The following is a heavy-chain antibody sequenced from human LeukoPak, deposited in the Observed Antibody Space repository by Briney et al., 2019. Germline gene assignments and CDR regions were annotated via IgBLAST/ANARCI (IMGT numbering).Heavy chain of an antibody. CDR3: ARFADMVRGVPIGY. CDR1: GFTFSSYA. J-gene: IGHJ4*02. CDR2: ISGSGGST. V-gene: IGHV3-23*01. Sequence: GGSLRLSCAASGFTFSSYAMSWVRQAPGKGLEWVSAISGSGGSTYYADSVKGRFTISRDNSKNTLYLQMNSLRAEDTAVYYCARFADMVRGVPIGYWGQGTLVTVSS. D-gene: IGHD3-10*01.